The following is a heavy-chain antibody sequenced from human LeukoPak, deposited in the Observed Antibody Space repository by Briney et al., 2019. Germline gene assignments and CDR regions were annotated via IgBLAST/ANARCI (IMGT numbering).Heavy chain of an antibody. CDR3: ARDINYYDSSSSDY. J-gene: IGHJ4*02. V-gene: IGHV3-7*01. D-gene: IGHD3-22*01. CDR1: GFTFSSYW. CDR2: IKQDGSEK. Sequence: GGSLRLSCAASGFTFSSYWMSWVRQAPGKGLEWVPNIKQDGSEKYYVDSVKGRFTISRDNAKNSLYRQMNSLRAEDTAVYYCARDINYYDSSSSDYWGQGTLVTVSS.